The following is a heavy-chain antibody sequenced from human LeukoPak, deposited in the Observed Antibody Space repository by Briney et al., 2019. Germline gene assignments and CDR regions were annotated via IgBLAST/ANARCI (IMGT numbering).Heavy chain of an antibody. J-gene: IGHJ4*02. CDR2: INHSGST. Sequence: SETLSLTCAVYGGSFSGYYWSWIRQPPGKGLEWIGEINHSGSTNYNPSLKSRVTISVDTSKNQFSLKLSSVTAADTAVYYCARDQTGDYWGQETLVTVSS. CDR1: GGSFSGYY. CDR3: ARDQTGDY. V-gene: IGHV4-34*01.